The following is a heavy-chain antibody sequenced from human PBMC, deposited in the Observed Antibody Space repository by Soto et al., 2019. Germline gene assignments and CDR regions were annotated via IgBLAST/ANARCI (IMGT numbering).Heavy chain of an antibody. CDR3: ARGIGQQLPPLD. J-gene: IGHJ4*02. Sequence: QVQLQESGPGLVKPSETLSLTCTVSGVSISSYYWSWIRQPPGKGLEWIGYIYYSGNTNYNPSLTSRVTTTIAASNNPSSLELSSVTAPDSAVYFCARGIGQQLPPLDWGQGTLVTVSS. CDR1: GVSISSYY. V-gene: IGHV4-59*01. CDR2: IYYSGNT. D-gene: IGHD6-13*01.